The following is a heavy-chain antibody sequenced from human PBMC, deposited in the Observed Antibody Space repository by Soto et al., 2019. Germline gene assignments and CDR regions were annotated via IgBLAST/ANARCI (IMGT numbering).Heavy chain of an antibody. CDR1: GFTFSSYA. Sequence: TGGSLRLSCAASGFTFSSYAMSWVRQAPGKGLEWVSAISGSGGSTYYADSVKGRFTISRDNSKDTLYLQMNSLRAEDTAVYYCAKDYIWGSYPVTLDYWGQGTLVTVSS. V-gene: IGHV3-23*01. CDR2: ISGSGGST. J-gene: IGHJ4*02. D-gene: IGHD3-16*02. CDR3: AKDYIWGSYPVTLDY.